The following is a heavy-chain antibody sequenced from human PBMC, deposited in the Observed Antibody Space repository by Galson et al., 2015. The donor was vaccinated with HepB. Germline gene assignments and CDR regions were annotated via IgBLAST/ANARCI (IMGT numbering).Heavy chain of an antibody. CDR2: ISGNGKYI. D-gene: IGHD3-3*01. V-gene: IGHV3-21*01. CDR1: GFIFSSYD. Sequence: SLRLSCAASGFIFSSYDMHWVRQAPGKGPEWVSSISGNGKYIYYADSVKGRFTISRDNAKSPLYLQMNSLRAEDTAVYFCARVRTTVFGVVSPFDNWGQGSLVAVSS. J-gene: IGHJ4*02. CDR3: ARVRTTVFGVVSPFDN.